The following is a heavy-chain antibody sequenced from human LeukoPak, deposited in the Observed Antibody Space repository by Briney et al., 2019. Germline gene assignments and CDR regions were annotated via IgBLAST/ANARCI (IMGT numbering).Heavy chain of an antibody. CDR2: ISGGAGGT. J-gene: IGHJ4*02. CDR1: GFTFSDYY. Sequence: PGGSLRLSCAASGFTFSDYYMSWIRQAPGKGLEWVSAISGGAGGTYYADSVRGRFTISRDNSKNTLYLQMNSLRAEDTAVYYCAKDRPQIAAALFDYWGQGTLVTVSS. D-gene: IGHD6-13*01. CDR3: AKDRPQIAAALFDY. V-gene: IGHV3-23*01.